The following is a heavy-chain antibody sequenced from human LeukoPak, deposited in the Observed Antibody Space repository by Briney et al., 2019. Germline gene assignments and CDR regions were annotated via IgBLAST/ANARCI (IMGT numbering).Heavy chain of an antibody. CDR2: IIPILGIA. D-gene: IGHD2-2*02. V-gene: IGHV1-69*04. Sequence: ASVKVSCKASGYTFTHFAMNWVRQAPGQGLEWLGRIIPILGIANYAQKFQGRVTITADKSTSTAYMELSSLRSEDTAVYYCARDGRDCSSTSCYRDYYGMDVWGQGTTVTVSS. CDR3: ARDGRDCSSTSCYRDYYGMDV. J-gene: IGHJ6*02. CDR1: GYTFTHFA.